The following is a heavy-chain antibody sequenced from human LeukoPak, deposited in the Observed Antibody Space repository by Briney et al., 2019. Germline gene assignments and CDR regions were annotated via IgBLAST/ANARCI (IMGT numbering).Heavy chain of an antibody. D-gene: IGHD2-21*01. J-gene: IGHJ4*02. CDR3: ARWHSHGRYFDY. V-gene: IGHV4-59*01. CDR1: GGSISGYY. CDR2: TSDSGGHT. Sequence: SETLSPTCTVSGGSISGYYWNWIRQPPGQGLEWIGYTSDSGGHTDYKPSLKSRVAISVDTSKNQFSLKLTFATAADTAVYYCARWHSHGRYFDYWGQGALVTVSS.